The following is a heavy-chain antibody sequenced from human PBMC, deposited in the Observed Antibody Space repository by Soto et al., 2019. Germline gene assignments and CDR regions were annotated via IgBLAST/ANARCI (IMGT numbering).Heavy chain of an antibody. CDR2: IYYSGST. D-gene: IGHD3-3*01. CDR3: ARGVFGVVIEYYFDY. V-gene: IGHV4-59*01. CDR1: GGSISSYY. J-gene: IGHJ4*02. Sequence: SETLSLTCTVSGGSISSYYWSWIRQPPGKGLEWIGYIYYSGSTNYNPSLKSRVTISVDTSKNQFSLKLSSVTAADTAVYYCARGVFGVVIEYYFDYWGQGTLVTVSS.